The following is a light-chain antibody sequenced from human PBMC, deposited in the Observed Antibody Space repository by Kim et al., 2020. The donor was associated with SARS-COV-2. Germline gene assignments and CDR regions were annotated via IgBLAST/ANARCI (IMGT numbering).Light chain of an antibody. Sequence: EIVLTQSPGTLSLSPGERATLSCRASQSISSTYLAWYQQKPGQAPRLLIYGASSRATGIPDRFSGSGSGTDFTLTISRLEPEDFAVYYCQPCGSSPRYTFGQGTKLEI. CDR2: GAS. CDR1: QSISSTY. CDR3: QPCGSSPRYT. J-gene: IGKJ2*01. V-gene: IGKV3-20*01.